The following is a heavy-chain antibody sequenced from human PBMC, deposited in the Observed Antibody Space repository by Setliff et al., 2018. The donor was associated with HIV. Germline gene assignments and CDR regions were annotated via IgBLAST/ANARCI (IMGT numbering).Heavy chain of an antibody. V-gene: IGHV3-33*01. D-gene: IGHD6-19*01. J-gene: IGHJ4*02. Sequence: PGGSLRLSCAASGFSFSQYGMHWVRQAPGKGLEWVAVIWYDGTNKNYGDSVKGRFAISRDNSKNTLYLQMNRLRAEDTAVYYCASDQQWLAQGWGGPHYWGQGTLVTVSS. CDR1: GFSFSQYG. CDR2: IWYDGTNK. CDR3: ASDQQWLAQGWGGPHY.